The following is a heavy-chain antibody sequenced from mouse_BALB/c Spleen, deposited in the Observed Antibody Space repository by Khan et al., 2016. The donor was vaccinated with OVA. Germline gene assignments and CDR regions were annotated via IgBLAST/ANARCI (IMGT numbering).Heavy chain of an antibody. D-gene: IGHD2-4*01. CDR3: AGWWITTWYFAV. CDR2: ISSGSATI. CDR1: GFTFSNFG. J-gene: IGHJ1*01. Sequence: EVELVESGGGLVQPGGSRQLSCAASGFTFSNFGMHWVRQAPEKGLEGFAYISSGSATIYYADTVQGRFTISRDNPKNTLFLQMTSLRSEDTAIXYCAGWWITTWYFAVWGAGTAVTVTS. V-gene: IGHV5-17*02.